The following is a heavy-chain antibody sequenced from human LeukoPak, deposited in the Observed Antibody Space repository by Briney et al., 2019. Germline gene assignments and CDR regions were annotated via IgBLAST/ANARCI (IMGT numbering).Heavy chain of an antibody. CDR1: GGSISSYY. Sequence: PSETLSLTCTGSGGSISSYYWSWIRQPPGKGLEWIGYIYYSGSTNYNPSLKSRVTISVDTSQNHFSLKLSSVTAADTAVYYCARGRSSTWYDAYDNWGQGTLVTVSS. CDR2: IYYSGST. D-gene: IGHD6-13*01. J-gene: IGHJ4*02. V-gene: IGHV4-59*01. CDR3: ARGRSSTWYDAYDN.